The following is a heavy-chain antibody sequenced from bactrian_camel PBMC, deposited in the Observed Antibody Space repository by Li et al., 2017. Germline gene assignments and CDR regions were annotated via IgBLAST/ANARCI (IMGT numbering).Heavy chain of an antibody. D-gene: IGHD3*01. CDR2: IDTWGTG. CDR1: GDTNKRSY. CDR3: AAEEGPAHDGGCNGGVGY. Sequence: HVQLVESGGGSVQAGGSLRLSCAASGDTNKRSYMAWFRHRPNKPREGVASIDTWGTGRYADSEKGRFIISRNRNENTLTLQMNNLKPEDSAVYVCAAEEGPAHDGGCNGGVGYWGQGTQVTVSS. V-gene: IGHV3S53*01. J-gene: IGHJ4*01.